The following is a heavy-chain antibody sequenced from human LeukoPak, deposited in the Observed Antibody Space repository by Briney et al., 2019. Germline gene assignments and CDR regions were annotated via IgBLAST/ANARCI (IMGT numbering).Heavy chain of an antibody. V-gene: IGHV3-30-3*01. CDR2: ISYDGSNK. CDR3: ARDASYCSGGSCYSNDAFDI. CDR1: GFTFSSYA. D-gene: IGHD2-15*01. J-gene: IGHJ3*02. Sequence: PGGSLRLSCAASGFTFSSYAMHWVRQAPGKGLEWVAVISYDGSNKYYADSVKGRFTISRDNSKNTLYLQMNSLRAEDTAVYYCARDASYCSGGSCYSNDAFDIWGQGTMVTVSS.